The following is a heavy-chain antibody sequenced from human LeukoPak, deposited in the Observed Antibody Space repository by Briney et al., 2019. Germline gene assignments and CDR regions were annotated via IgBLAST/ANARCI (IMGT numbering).Heavy chain of an antibody. Sequence: SETLSLTCAVSGGSISSSNWWSWVRQPPGKGLEWIGEIYHSGSTNYNPSLKSRVTISVDKSKNQFSLKLSSVTAAGTAVYYCARDPRIAAASHFDYWGQGTLVTVSS. D-gene: IGHD6-13*01. V-gene: IGHV4-4*02. CDR3: ARDPRIAAASHFDY. CDR1: GGSISSSNW. J-gene: IGHJ4*02. CDR2: IYHSGST.